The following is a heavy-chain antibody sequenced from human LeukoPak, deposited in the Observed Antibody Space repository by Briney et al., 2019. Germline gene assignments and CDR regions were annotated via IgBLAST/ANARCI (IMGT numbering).Heavy chain of an antibody. D-gene: IGHD6-13*01. J-gene: IGHJ4*02. CDR1: GFTFSNYA. CDR3: AKLRSISWYASCDY. Sequence: PGGSLRLSCAASGFTFSNYAMSWVRQAPGKGLEWVAAISGTGGSTYYADSVKGRFTLSRDSSKDTVYLQMNSLRTEDTAVYYCAKLRSISWYASCDYWRQGTLVTVSS. V-gene: IGHV3-23*01. CDR2: ISGTGGST.